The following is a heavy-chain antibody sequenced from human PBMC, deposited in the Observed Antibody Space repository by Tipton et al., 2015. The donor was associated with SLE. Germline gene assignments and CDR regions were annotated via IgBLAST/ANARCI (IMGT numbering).Heavy chain of an antibody. V-gene: IGHV3-30*04. J-gene: IGHJ6*02. CDR3: ARDKGSGSYYSMDGMDV. D-gene: IGHD3-10*01. CDR2: ISYDGSNK. Sequence: QLVQSGGGVVQPGRSLRLSCAASGFTFSSYAMHWVRQAPGKGLEWVAVISYDGSNKYYADSVKGRFTISRDNSKNTLYLQMNSLRAEDTAVYYCARDKGSGSYYSMDGMDVWGQGP. CDR1: GFTFSSYA.